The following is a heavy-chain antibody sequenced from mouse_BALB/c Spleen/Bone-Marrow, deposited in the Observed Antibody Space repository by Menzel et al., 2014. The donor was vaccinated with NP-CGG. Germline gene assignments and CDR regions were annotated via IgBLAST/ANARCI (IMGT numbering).Heavy chain of an antibody. Sequence: EVKLVGSGGGLVQPGGSLKLSCAASGFDFSRYWMSWVRQAPGKGLRWIGEINPESNTINYSPSLKDKFIISRDNAKNTLYLQMSKVKSEDAALYCCARLGYYGWFAYWGQGTLVTVSA. CDR1: GFDFSRYW. D-gene: IGHD2-3*01. V-gene: IGHV4-1*02. J-gene: IGHJ3*01. CDR2: INPESNTI. CDR3: ARLGYYGWFAY.